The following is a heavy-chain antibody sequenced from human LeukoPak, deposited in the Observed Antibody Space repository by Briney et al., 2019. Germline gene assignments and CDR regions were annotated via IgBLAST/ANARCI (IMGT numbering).Heavy chain of an antibody. Sequence: SGTLSLTCAVSGYSISSGYYWGWIRQPPGKGLGWIGSIYRSGSTYYNPSLKSRVTISVDTSKNQFSLKLSSVTAADTAVYYCARRIGQGSGSYYPDYWGQGTLVTVSS. D-gene: IGHD3-10*01. V-gene: IGHV4-38-2*01. J-gene: IGHJ4*02. CDR3: ARRIGQGSGSYYPDY. CDR2: IYRSGST. CDR1: GYSISSGYY.